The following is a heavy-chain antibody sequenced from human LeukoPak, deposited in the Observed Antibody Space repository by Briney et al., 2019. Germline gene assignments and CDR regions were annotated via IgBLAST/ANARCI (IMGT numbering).Heavy chain of an antibody. Sequence: GGSLRLSCAASGFTFSNDWMTWVRQAPGKGLEWVANIKQDGSEEYYVDSVKGRFTIFRDNAKNSLYLRMHSLRVEDTAIYYCARGYNILTGWFPNWGQGTLVTVSS. CDR1: GFTFSNDW. J-gene: IGHJ4*02. D-gene: IGHD3-9*01. V-gene: IGHV3-7*03. CDR3: ARGYNILTGWFPN. CDR2: IKQDGSEE.